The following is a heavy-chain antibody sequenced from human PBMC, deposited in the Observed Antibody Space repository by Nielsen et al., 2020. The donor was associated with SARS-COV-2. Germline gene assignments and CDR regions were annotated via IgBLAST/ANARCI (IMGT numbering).Heavy chain of an antibody. CDR3: ARDLNYYDWAFDI. J-gene: IGHJ3*02. CDR2: IWYDGSNK. D-gene: IGHD3-22*01. CDR1: GFTFSSYG. Sequence: GESLKISCAASGFTFSSYGMHWVRQAPGKGLEWVAVIWYDGSNKYYADSVKGRFTISRDNSKNTLYLQMNSLRAEDTAVYYCARDLNYYDWAFDIWGQGTMVTVSS. V-gene: IGHV3-33*01.